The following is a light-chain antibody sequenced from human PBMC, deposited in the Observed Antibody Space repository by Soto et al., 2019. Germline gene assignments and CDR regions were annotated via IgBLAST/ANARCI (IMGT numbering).Light chain of an antibody. CDR3: QQYHNRAPYT. J-gene: IGKJ2*01. CDR2: YAS. V-gene: IGKV1-33*01. Sequence: DIQMTQSPSSLSASVGDRVTITCQASQDIKNYLNWYQQKSGKAPKLLIYYASDLETGVPSRFSGSGSGTDFSFTINSLQPEDIAVYYCQQYHNRAPYTFGLGTKLQIK. CDR1: QDIKNY.